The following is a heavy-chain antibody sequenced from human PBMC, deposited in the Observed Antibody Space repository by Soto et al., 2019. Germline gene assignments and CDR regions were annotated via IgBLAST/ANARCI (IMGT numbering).Heavy chain of an antibody. CDR2: ISSSSSTI. CDR3: AREFWPPNWFDP. D-gene: IGHD3-3*01. Sequence: EVQLVESGGGLVQPGGSLRLSCAASGFTFSSYSMNWVRQAPGKGLEWVSYISSSSSTIYYADSVKGRFTISRDNAKNSLNLQMNCLGDEDTAVYYCAREFWPPNWFDPWGQGTLVTVSS. CDR1: GFTFSSYS. J-gene: IGHJ5*02. V-gene: IGHV3-48*02.